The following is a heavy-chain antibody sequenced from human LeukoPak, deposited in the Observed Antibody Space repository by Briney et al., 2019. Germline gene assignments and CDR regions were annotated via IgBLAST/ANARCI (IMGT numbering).Heavy chain of an antibody. D-gene: IGHD6-13*01. CDR3: ARDIRGSSWSSAMSFFDY. V-gene: IGHV4-39*07. CDR2: INYSGST. Sequence: PSETLSLTCTVSGGSISSSSYYWGWIRQPPGKGLEWIGSINYSGSTYYNPSLKSRVTISVDTSKNQFSLKLSSVTAADTAVYYCARDIRGSSWSSAMSFFDYWGQGTLVTVSS. J-gene: IGHJ4*02. CDR1: GGSISSSSYY.